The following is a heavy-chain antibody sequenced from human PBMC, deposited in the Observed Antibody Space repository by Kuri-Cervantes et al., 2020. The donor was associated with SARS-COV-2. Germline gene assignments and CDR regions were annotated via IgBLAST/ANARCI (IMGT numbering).Heavy chain of an antibody. CDR2: ISGSGGST. Sequence: LSLTCAASGFTFSSYAMSWVRQAPGKGLEWVSAISGSGGSTYYADSVKGRFTISRDNSKNTLYLQMNSLRAEDTAVYYCAKGNPPSYYYGSGSYYGAVGYYYYGMDVWGQGTTVTVSS. CDR1: GFTFSSYA. J-gene: IGHJ6*02. D-gene: IGHD3-10*01. CDR3: AKGNPPSYYYGSGSYYGAVGYYYYGMDV. V-gene: IGHV3-23*01.